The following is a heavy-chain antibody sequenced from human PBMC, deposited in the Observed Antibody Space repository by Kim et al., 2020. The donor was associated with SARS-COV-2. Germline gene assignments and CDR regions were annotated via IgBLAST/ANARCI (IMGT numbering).Heavy chain of an antibody. D-gene: IGHD6-25*01. CDR2: INPKNGDT. Sequence: ASVKVSCKTSGYTFAVYYVYWLRQAPGQGLEWMGWINPKNGDTVYAQNFQGRVAMTRDMSIITMYMELGSLTSDDTAVYYCARADPLGSGFPFYYFDYWGQGTLVTVSS. J-gene: IGHJ4*02. V-gene: IGHV1-2*02. CDR1: GYTFAVYY. CDR3: ARADPLGSGFPFYYFDY.